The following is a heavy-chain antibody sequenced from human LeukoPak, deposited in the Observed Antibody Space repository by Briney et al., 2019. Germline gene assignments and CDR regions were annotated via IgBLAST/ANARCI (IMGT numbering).Heavy chain of an antibody. CDR2: ISWNSGSI. J-gene: IGHJ4*02. V-gene: IGHV3-9*01. CDR1: GFTFDDYA. Sequence: GRSLRLSCAASGFTFDDYAMHWVRQAPGKGLEWVSGISWNSGSIGYADSVKGRFTISKDTAKNSLSLQMNSLRAEDTAVYYCATGPNTSPFDYWGQGTLVTVSS. D-gene: IGHD2-2*01. CDR3: ATGPNTSPFDY.